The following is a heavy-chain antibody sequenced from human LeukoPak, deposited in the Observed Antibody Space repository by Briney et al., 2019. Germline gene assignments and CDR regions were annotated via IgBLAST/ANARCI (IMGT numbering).Heavy chain of an antibody. Sequence: GRSLRLSCAASGFNFNSYAMHWVRQAPGKGLEWVAVISFDGSDKYYADSVKGRFTIARDNSKNRMYLQMNSLRAEDTAVYFCARDWDFWGQGTLVTVSS. J-gene: IGHJ4*02. V-gene: IGHV3-30-3*01. CDR2: ISFDGSDK. CDR3: ARDWDF. CDR1: GFNFNSYA.